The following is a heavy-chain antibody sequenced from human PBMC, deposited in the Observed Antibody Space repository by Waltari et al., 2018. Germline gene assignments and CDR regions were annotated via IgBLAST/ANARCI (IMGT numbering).Heavy chain of an antibody. CDR1: GGSISSSH. J-gene: IGHJ5*02. D-gene: IGHD6-6*01. V-gene: IGHV4-4*07. CDR2: IKTNGST. Sequence: QVQLQESGPGLVKPSESLSLTCTVPGGSISSSHWSWTRQPAGKGLEWIGRIKTNGSTNYNPSLKSRVTMSVDTSKNQFSLKLSSVTAADTAVYYCARDRVHIEPRGDWFDPWGQGTQVTVSS. CDR3: ARDRVHIEPRGDWFDP.